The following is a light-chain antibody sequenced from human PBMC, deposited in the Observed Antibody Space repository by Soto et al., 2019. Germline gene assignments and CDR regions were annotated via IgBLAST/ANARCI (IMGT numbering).Light chain of an antibody. CDR2: KAS. CDR1: QTIDSW. CDR3: QQYHIYSGT. J-gene: IGKJ1*01. Sequence: DIQMTQSPSTLSASVGDRVTITCRASQTIDSWLAWYQQRPGKPPNLLIYKASTLASGVPSRFSGSGSGTEFTLTINSLQTDDFETYYCQQYHIYSGTFGQGTKV. V-gene: IGKV1-5*03.